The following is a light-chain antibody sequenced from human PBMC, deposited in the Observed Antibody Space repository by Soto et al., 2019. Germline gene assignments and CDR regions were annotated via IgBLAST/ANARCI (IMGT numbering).Light chain of an antibody. J-gene: IGLJ1*01. V-gene: IGLV2-11*01. CDR1: SSDVGGYNS. CDR2: DVI. CDR3: CSYVGSYSYV. Sequence: QSVLTQPRSVSGSPGQSVTVSCIGTSSDVGGYNSVSWYQEHPGKAPKLMIYDVIKRPSGVPDRFSGSKSGNTASLTISGLLAEDEADYYCCSYVGSYSYVFGTGTKVTV.